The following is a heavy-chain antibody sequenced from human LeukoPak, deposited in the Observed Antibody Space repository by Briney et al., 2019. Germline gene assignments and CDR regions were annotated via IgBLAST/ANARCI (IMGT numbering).Heavy chain of an antibody. CDR2: IYSGGST. J-gene: IGHJ4*02. V-gene: IGHV3-53*01. D-gene: IGHD5-18*01. CDR1: GFTVSSNY. CDR3: ARVQSGYSYGHFDY. Sequence: GGSLRLSCAASGFTVSSNYKSWVRQAPGKGLEWVSVIYSGGSTYYADSVKGRFTISRDNSKNTLYLQMNSLRAEDTAVYYCARVQSGYSYGHFDYWGQGTLVTVSS.